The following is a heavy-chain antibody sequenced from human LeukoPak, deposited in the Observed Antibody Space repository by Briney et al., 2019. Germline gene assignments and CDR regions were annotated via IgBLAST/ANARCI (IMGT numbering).Heavy chain of an antibody. D-gene: IGHD5-18*01. J-gene: IGHJ6*03. CDR3: ARGGYSYGHLTSDYYMYV. Sequence: FVTVSCKAYGGTFSSYDISWVRQAPGQGLEWMGGIIPIFGTANYAQKFQGRVTITTDESTSTAYMELSSLRSEDTAVYYCARGGYSYGHLTSDYYMYVWGKGTTVTVSS. CDR2: IIPIFGTA. V-gene: IGHV1-69*05. CDR1: GGTFSSYD.